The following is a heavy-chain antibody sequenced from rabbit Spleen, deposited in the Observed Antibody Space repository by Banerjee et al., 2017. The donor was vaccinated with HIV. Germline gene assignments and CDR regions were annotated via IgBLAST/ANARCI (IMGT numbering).Heavy chain of an antibody. CDR3: ARGGTFSGTSATGFGL. J-gene: IGHJ4*01. CDR2: IDTGDDET. Sequence: QEQVVESGGGLVQPEGSLTLPCTASGFSFSGSDWMCWVRQAPGKGLEWIGCIDTGDDETYYATWAKGRFTIFKSSSTTVTLQMSRLTDADTATYFCARGGTFSGTSATGFGLWGPGTLVTVS. V-gene: IGHV1S45*01. CDR1: GFSFSGSDW. D-gene: IGHD1-1*01.